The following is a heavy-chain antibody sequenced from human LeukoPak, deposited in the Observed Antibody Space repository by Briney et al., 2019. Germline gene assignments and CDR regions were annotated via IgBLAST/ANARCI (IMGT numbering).Heavy chain of an antibody. CDR3: ARDSYYYDSSGYYYGDY. CDR1: GYTLTELS. D-gene: IGHD3-22*01. V-gene: IGHV1-24*01. CDR2: FDPEDGET. J-gene: IGHJ4*02. Sequence: ASVKVSCKVSGYTLTELSMHWVRQAPGKGLEWMGGFDPEDGETIYAQKFQGRVTMTTDTSTSTAYMELRSLRSDDTAVYYCARDSYYYDSSGYYYGDYWGQGTLVTVSS.